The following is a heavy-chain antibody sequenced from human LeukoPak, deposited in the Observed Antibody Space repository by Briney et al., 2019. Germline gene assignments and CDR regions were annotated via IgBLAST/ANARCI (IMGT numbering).Heavy chain of an antibody. CDR1: RYSFTNFG. D-gene: IGHD6-19*01. J-gene: IGHJ6*03. Sequence: ASVKVSCRASRYSFTNFGINWVRQATGQGLEWMGWMNPNSGNKGYAQKFQGRVTMTMNTSITTAYMELSGLRSEDTAVYYCARGPQWRGDYYYMDVWGRGTTVTVSS. CDR3: ARGPQWRGDYYYMDV. CDR2: MNPNSGNK. V-gene: IGHV1-8*01.